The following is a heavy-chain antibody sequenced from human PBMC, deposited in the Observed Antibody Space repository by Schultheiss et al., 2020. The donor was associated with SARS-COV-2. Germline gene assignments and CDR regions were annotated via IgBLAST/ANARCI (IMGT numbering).Heavy chain of an antibody. CDR1: GGSFSGYS. V-gene: IGHV4-34*01. J-gene: IGHJ3*02. D-gene: IGHD3-22*01. Sequence: GSLRLSCAVYGGSFSGYSWNWIRQPPGKGLEWIGSIYYSGRSNYNPSLKSRVTISVDTSKNQFSLKLSSVTAADTAVYYCARRRYDSSGLYAFDIWGQGTMVTVSS. CDR2: IYYSGRS. CDR3: ARRRYDSSGLYAFDI.